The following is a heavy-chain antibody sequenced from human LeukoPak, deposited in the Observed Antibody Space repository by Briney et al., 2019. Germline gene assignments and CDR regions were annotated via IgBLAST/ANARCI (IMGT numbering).Heavy chain of an antibody. CDR2: MNPNSGNT. J-gene: IGHJ5*02. D-gene: IGHD1-26*01. V-gene: IGHV1-8*01. Sequence: ASVKVSCKASGYTFTSYDINWVRQATGQGLEWMGWMNPNSGNTGYAQKFQGRVTMTRNTSISTAYMELSSLRSEDTAVYYCARGVSDRWELKRYNWFDPWGQGTLVTVSS. CDR3: ARGVSDRWELKRYNWFDP. CDR1: GYTFTSYD.